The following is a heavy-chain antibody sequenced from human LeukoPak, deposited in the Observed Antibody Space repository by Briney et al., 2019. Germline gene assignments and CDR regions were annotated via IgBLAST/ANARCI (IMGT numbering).Heavy chain of an antibody. D-gene: IGHD6-13*01. J-gene: IGHJ5*02. CDR3: ARVLGSSWYRGGFDP. CDR1: GYSISSGYY. CDR2: TDHSGTT. V-gene: IGHV4-38-2*02. Sequence: TLSLTCSVSGYSISSGYYWGWIRQPPGKGLEWIGSTDHSGTTYYHPSLKSRVTISVDTSKNQFSLKLRSVTAADTAVYYCARVLGSSWYRGGFDPWGQGTLVTVSS.